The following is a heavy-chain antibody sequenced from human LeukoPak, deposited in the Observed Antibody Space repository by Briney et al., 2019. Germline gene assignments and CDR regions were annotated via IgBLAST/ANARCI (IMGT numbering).Heavy chain of an antibody. D-gene: IGHD3-22*01. CDR3: VRPITMIGNWFDP. Sequence: GGSLRLSWAASGFTFSSYWMHWVRQAPGKGLVWVSRINSDGSSTSYADSVKGRFTISRDNAKNTLYLQMNSLRAEDTAVYYCVRPITMIGNWFDPWGQGTLVTVSS. J-gene: IGHJ5*02. V-gene: IGHV3-74*01. CDR2: INSDGSST. CDR1: GFTFSSYW.